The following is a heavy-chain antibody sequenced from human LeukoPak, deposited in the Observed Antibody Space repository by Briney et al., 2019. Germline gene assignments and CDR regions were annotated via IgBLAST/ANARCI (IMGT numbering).Heavy chain of an antibody. J-gene: IGHJ6*04. CDR3: ARVESHGSLGV. D-gene: IGHD1-1*01. CDR1: GYTFTSYY. Sequence: ASVKVSCKASGYTFTSYYMHWVRQAPGQGLEWMGWINTNTGNPKYAQDFTGRFVFSLDTSVSTAYLQISSLKAEDTAVYYCARVESHGSLGVWGKGTTVTVSS. V-gene: IGHV7-4-1*02. CDR2: INTNTGNP.